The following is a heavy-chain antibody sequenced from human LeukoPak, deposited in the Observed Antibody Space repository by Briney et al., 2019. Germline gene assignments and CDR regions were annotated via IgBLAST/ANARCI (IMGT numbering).Heavy chain of an antibody. CDR1: GGSIGSTSYY. J-gene: IGHJ6*03. CDR3: ARGRVSSSTWYSTYYYYFYMDV. V-gene: IGHV4-61*03. D-gene: IGHD4-11*01. CDR2: VDHTGST. Sequence: PSETLSLTCSVSGGSIGSTSYYWTWIRQPPGKGLEWIGYVDHTGSTNFNPSLNGRVSISRDTSKNLFSLRLRSVTAADTAVYFCARGRVSSSTWYSTYYYYFYMDVWGKGTTVTVSS.